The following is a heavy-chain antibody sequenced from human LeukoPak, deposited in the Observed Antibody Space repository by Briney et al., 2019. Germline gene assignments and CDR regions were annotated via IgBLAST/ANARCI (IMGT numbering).Heavy chain of an antibody. Sequence: PGRSLRLSCAASGFTFSSDGMHCVRQAPGKGLEWVSVIWYDGSNKYYADSVKGRFTISRDNSKNTLYLQMNSLRAEDTAVYYCARDSSGCLDYWGQGTLVTVSP. CDR2: IWYDGSNK. V-gene: IGHV3-33*01. J-gene: IGHJ4*02. CDR3: ARDSSGCLDY. D-gene: IGHD6-19*01. CDR1: GFTFSSDG.